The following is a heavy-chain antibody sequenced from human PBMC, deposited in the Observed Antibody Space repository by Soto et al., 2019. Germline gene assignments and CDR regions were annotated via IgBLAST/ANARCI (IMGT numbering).Heavy chain of an antibody. J-gene: IGHJ6*02. Sequence: QVQLVQSGAEVKKPGASVKVSCKASGYTFTRYYVHWVRQAPGQGLEWMGVINPSSGTTNYAQKFRGRVNMTRDTSTSTLYMELSSLRSEGMAVYYCARDVQTEGTADGRMDAMDVWGQGTTVIVSS. D-gene: IGHD6-13*01. CDR2: INPSSGTT. V-gene: IGHV1-46*01. CDR3: ARDVQTEGTADGRMDAMDV. CDR1: GYTFTRYY.